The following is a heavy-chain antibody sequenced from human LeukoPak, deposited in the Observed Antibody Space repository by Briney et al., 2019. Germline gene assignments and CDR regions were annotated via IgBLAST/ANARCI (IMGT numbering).Heavy chain of an antibody. CDR2: INHSGST. D-gene: IGHD5-18*01. V-gene: IGHV4-34*01. CDR1: GGSFSGYY. Sequence: SETLSLTCAVYGGSFSGYYWSWIRQPPGKGLEWIGEINHSGSTNYNPSLKSRVTMSVDTSKNQFSLKLSSVTAADTAVYYCARSGYSYGYPDAFDIWGQGTMVTVSS. CDR3: ARSGYSYGYPDAFDI. J-gene: IGHJ3*02.